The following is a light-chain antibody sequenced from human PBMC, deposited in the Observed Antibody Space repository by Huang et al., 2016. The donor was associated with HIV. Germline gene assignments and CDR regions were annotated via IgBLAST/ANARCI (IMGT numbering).Light chain of an antibody. J-gene: IGKJ1*01. CDR1: QNIYSN. Sequence: EIVMTQSPATLSVSPGERATLSCRASQNIYSNLGWYQQKPGQAPRPLISGATARATGVPARFSASGAGTEFTLTINSLQSEDFAIYYCQQYNNWPRTFGQGTKVDNK. CDR3: QQYNNWPRT. V-gene: IGKV3-15*01. CDR2: GAT.